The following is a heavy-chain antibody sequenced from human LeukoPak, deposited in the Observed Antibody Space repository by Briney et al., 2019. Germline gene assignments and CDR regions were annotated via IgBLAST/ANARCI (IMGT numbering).Heavy chain of an antibody. CDR3: ARDQDSTRIFDY. J-gene: IGHJ4*02. CDR2: ISSSSSYI. Sequence: PGGSLRLSCAASGFTFSSYAMSWVRQAPGKGLEWVSSISSSSSYIYYADSVKGRFTISRDNAKNSLYLQMNSLRAEDTAVYYCARDQDSTRIFDYWGQGTLVTVSS. CDR1: GFTFSSYA. V-gene: IGHV3-21*01. D-gene: IGHD2-2*01.